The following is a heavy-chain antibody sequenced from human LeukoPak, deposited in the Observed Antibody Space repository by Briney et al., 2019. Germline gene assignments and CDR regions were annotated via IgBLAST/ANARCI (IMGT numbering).Heavy chain of an antibody. D-gene: IGHD6-13*01. J-gene: IGHJ4*02. CDR2: ISAYNGNT. Sequence: ASVKVSRKASGYTFTSYGISWVRQAPRQGLEWMGWISAYNGNTNYAQKLQGRVTMTTDTSTSTAYMELRSLRSDDTAVYYCARTRLGYSSSWYYYWGQGTLVTVSS. CDR3: ARTRLGYSSSWYYY. CDR1: GYTFTSYG. V-gene: IGHV1-18*01.